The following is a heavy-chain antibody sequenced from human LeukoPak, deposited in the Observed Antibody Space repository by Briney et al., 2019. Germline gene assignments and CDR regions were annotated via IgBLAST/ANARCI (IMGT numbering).Heavy chain of an antibody. J-gene: IGHJ4*02. D-gene: IGHD6-19*01. Sequence: GGSLRLSCAASGFTFGSYAMSWVRQAPGKGLEWVSGISGSGGSTHYADSVKGQFTISRDNSKNTLWLQMNSLRAEDTALYYCAKKGDSGWVFDYWGQGTLVTVSS. V-gene: IGHV3-23*01. CDR3: AKKGDSGWVFDY. CDR2: ISGSGGST. CDR1: GFTFGSYA.